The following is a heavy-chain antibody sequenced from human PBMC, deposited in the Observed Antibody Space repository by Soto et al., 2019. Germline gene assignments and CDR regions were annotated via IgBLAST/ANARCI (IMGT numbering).Heavy chain of an antibody. CDR1: GFTFSSYA. Sequence: GGSLRLSCVASGFTFSSYAMSWVRQAPGKXLEWVSAISGSGGSTYYADSVKGRFTISRDNSENTLYLQMNSLRAEDTAVYYCAKAPANIVVVITVPFDYWGQGTLVTVSS. J-gene: IGHJ4*02. V-gene: IGHV3-23*01. CDR2: ISGSGGST. CDR3: AKAPANIVVVITVPFDY. D-gene: IGHD3-22*01.